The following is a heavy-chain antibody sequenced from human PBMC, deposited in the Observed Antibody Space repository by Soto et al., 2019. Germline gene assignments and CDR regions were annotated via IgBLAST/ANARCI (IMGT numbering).Heavy chain of an antibody. V-gene: IGHV3-30*18. CDR1: GFTFSTFG. CDR3: AKESTPMVATSLDY. J-gene: IGHJ4*02. D-gene: IGHD5-12*01. CDR2: ISYEGSAQ. Sequence: GGSLRLSCTASGFTFSTFGMHWVRQAPGKGLEWLTVISYEGSAQHYADSVKGRFTISRDNSKNTLYLQMNSLRTEDTAVYYCAKESTPMVATSLDYWGQGILVTVSS.